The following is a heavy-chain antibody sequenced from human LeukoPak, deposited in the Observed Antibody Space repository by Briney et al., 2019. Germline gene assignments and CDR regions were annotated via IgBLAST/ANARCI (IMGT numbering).Heavy chain of an antibody. CDR2: ISYSGST. D-gene: IGHD3-16*01. V-gene: IGHV4-39*07. J-gene: IGHJ3*02. CDR3: ARDGWGTNAFDI. CDR1: SRSISSSSYY. Sequence: SETLSLTCTVSSRSISSSSYYWGWIRQPPGRGLEWIGTISYSGSTYYNPSLKSRVTISVDTSKNQFSLKLSSVTAADTAVYYCARDGWGTNAFDIWGQGTMVTVSS.